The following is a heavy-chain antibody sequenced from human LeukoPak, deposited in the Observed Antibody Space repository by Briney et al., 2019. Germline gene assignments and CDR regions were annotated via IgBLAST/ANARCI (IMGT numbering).Heavy chain of an antibody. J-gene: IGHJ6*02. CDR1: GGTFSSYA. Sequence: SVKVSCKASGGTFSSYAISWVRQAPGQGLEWMGRIIPILGIANYAQKFQGRVTITAGKSTSTAYMELSSLRSEDTAVYYCARGILTGFRYGMDVWGQGTTVTVSS. V-gene: IGHV1-69*04. D-gene: IGHD3-9*01. CDR2: IIPILGIA. CDR3: ARGILTGFRYGMDV.